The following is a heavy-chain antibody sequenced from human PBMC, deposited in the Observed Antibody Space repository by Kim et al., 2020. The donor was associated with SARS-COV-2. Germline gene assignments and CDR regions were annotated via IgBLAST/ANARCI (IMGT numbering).Heavy chain of an antibody. D-gene: IGHD3-22*01. CDR2: ISTSGSTI. CDR1: GFSFSSYE. J-gene: IGHJ4*02. CDR3: ARGGDYYDSSGFYSDY. Sequence: GGSLRLSCTASGFSFSSYEMNWVRQAPGKGLDWVSYISTSGSTIYYADSVKGRFTISRDNAKNSLFLQVNSLRAEDTAVYYCARGGDYYDSSGFYSDYWGQGTLVTVSS. V-gene: IGHV3-48*03.